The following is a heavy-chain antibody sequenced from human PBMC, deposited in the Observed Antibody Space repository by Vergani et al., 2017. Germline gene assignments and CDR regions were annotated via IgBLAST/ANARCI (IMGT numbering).Heavy chain of an antibody. J-gene: IGHJ4*02. Sequence: EVQLVESGGGLVQPGRSLRLSCTASGFTFGDYAMSWFRQAPGKGLEWVGFIRSKAYGGTTEYAASVKCRFTISRDDSKSIASLQMNSLKTEDTAVYYCTRDGSFDSSGYYYKAYWGQGTLVTVSS. D-gene: IGHD3-22*01. CDR2: IRSKAYGGTT. CDR3: TRDGSFDSSGYYYKAY. V-gene: IGHV3-49*03. CDR1: GFTFGDYA.